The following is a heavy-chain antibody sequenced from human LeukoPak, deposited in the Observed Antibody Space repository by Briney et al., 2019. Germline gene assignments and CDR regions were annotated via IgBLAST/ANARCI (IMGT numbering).Heavy chain of an antibody. V-gene: IGHV3-74*01. CDR3: ARAPAEIGGYYPEYFRH. D-gene: IGHD3-22*01. J-gene: IGHJ1*01. CDR1: GFTFSRYW. CDR2: IKSDGST. Sequence: GGSLRLSCAASGFTFSRYWMQWVRQAPGKGLVWVSRIKSDGSTNYADSVKGRFTISRDNAKNTVSLQMNSLRAEDTGVYYCARAPAEIGGYYPEYFRHWGQGTLVTVSS.